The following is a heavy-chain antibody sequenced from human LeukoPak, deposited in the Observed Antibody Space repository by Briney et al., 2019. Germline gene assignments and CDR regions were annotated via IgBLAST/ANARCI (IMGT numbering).Heavy chain of an antibody. Sequence: GASVKVSCKASGYTFTGYYMHWVRQAPGQGLEWMGWINPNSGGTNYAQKLQGRVTMTRDTSISTAYMELSRLRSDDTAVYYCATAVYCSGGSCYWSQPFDIWGQGTMVTVSS. CDR1: GYTFTGYY. CDR2: INPNSGGT. D-gene: IGHD2-15*01. J-gene: IGHJ3*02. V-gene: IGHV1-2*02. CDR3: ATAVYCSGGSCYWSQPFDI.